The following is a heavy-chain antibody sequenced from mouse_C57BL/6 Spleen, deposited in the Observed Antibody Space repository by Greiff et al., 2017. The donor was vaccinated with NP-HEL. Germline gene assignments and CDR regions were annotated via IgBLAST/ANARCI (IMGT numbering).Heavy chain of an antibody. CDR1: GFTFSDAW. CDR2: IRNKANNHAT. D-gene: IGHD1-1*01. V-gene: IGHV6-6*01. Sequence: EVKVEESGGGLVQPGGSMKLSCAASGFTFSDAWMDWVRQSPEKGLEWVAEIRNKANNHATYYAESVKGRFTISRGDSKSSVYLQMNSLRAEDTGIYYCTRQTTVVARDWGQGTTLTVSS. CDR3: TRQTTVVARD. J-gene: IGHJ2*01.